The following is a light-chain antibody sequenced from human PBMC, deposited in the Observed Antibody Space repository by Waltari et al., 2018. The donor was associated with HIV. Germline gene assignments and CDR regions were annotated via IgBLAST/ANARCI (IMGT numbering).Light chain of an antibody. CDR3: QQRSSRPPLT. CDR2: DVS. CDR1: QRIIPY. Sequence: GQRIIPYVACYYQKPGQAPRLLIYDVSYTATDIIARFSASGSGTDFTTITSSLEPEDFSMYYCQQRSSRPPLTFGGGTRVEIK. J-gene: IGKJ4*01. V-gene: IGKV3-11*01.